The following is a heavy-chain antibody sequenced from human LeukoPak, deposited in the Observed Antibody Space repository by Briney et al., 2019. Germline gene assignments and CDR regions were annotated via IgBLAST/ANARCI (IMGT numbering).Heavy chain of an antibody. Sequence: GASVKVSCKXSGYTFTSYDINWVRQATGQGLEWMGWMNPNSGNTGYAQKFQGRVTMTRNTSISTAYMELSSLRSEDTAVYYCARGIVWRPRTLIAVARGYYMDVWGKGTTVTVSS. J-gene: IGHJ6*03. CDR1: GYTFTSYD. V-gene: IGHV1-8*01. CDR2: MNPNSGNT. D-gene: IGHD6-19*01. CDR3: ARGIVWRPRTLIAVARGYYMDV.